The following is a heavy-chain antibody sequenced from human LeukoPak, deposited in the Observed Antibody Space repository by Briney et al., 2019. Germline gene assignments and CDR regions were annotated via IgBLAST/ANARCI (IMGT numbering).Heavy chain of an antibody. CDR1: GFALKSYS. CDR3: ARTLPAAGILFDY. V-gene: IGHV3-21*04. CDR2: ISSTSAYI. J-gene: IGHJ4*02. D-gene: IGHD6-13*01. Sequence: GGSLRLSCAGSGFALKSYSLSWVRQAPGKGLEWVSSISSTSAYIYYADSVKGRFTISRDNAKNSLYLQMNSLRAEDTAVYYCARTLPAAGILFDYWGQGTLVTVSS.